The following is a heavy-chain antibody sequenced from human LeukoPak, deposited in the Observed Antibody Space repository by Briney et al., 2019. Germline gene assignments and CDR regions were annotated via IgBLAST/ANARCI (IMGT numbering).Heavy chain of an antibody. J-gene: IGHJ4*02. Sequence: GGSLRLSCAASGFSFSNYGMSWVRQAPGKGLDWVALISYDGSQYYADSVKGRFTISRDKSKHTLHLQMNSLRTEDTAVYYCAKGRSGTAVAAPDYWGQGTLVTVSS. CDR3: AKGRSGTAVAAPDY. V-gene: IGHV3-30*18. D-gene: IGHD6-19*01. CDR2: ISYDGSQ. CDR1: GFSFSNYG.